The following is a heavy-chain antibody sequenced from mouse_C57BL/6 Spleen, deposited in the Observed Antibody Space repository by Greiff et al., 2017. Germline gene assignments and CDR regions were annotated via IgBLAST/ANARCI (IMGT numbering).Heavy chain of an antibody. Sequence: EVQLQQSGPELVKPGASVKISCKASGYSFTGYYMNWVKQSPEKSLEWIGEINPSTGGTTYNQKFKAKATLTVDKSSSTAYMQLKSLTSEDSAVYYCARGDYDYYWGQGTTLTVSS. D-gene: IGHD2-4*01. CDR2: INPSTGGT. CDR1: GYSFTGYY. J-gene: IGHJ2*01. CDR3: ARGDYDYY. V-gene: IGHV1-42*01.